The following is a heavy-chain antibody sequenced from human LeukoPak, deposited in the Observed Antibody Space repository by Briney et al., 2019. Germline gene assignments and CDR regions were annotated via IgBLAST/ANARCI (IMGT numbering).Heavy chain of an antibody. J-gene: IGHJ6*02. CDR2: IYYSGST. D-gene: IGHD2-15*01. Sequence: KASQTLSLTCTVSGGSISSGGYYWSWIRQHPGKGLEWIGYIYYSGSTYYNPSLKSRVTISVDTSKNQFSLQLSSVTAADTAVYYCARTYCSGGSCYRDPYYYGMDVWGQGTTVTVSS. CDR3: ARTYCSGGSCYRDPYYYGMDV. CDR1: GGSISSGGYY. V-gene: IGHV4-31*03.